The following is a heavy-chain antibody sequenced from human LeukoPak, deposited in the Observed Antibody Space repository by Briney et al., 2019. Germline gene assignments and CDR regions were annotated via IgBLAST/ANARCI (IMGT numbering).Heavy chain of an antibody. Sequence: GGSMRLSCTASGFSFSGHWMHWARQLPGKGLVWVSRISPTGSTTSYADSVKGRFTVSRDNAKNTLYLQVNNLRAEDTAVYYCARGPNSNWSGLDFWGQGTLLTVSS. V-gene: IGHV3-74*01. D-gene: IGHD6-6*01. J-gene: IGHJ4*02. CDR2: ISPTGSTT. CDR3: ARGPNSNWSGLDF. CDR1: GFSFSGHW.